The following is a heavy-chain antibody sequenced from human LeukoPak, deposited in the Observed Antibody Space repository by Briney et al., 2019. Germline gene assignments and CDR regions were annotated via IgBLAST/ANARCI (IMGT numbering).Heavy chain of an antibody. Sequence: SETLSLTCAVYGGSFSGYYWSWIRQPPGKGPEWIGEINHSGSTNYNPSLKSRVTISVDTSKNQFSLKLSSVTAADTAVYYCARGSRSLIAAAVYYYYYGMDVWGQGTTVTVSS. CDR1: GGSFSGYY. J-gene: IGHJ6*02. V-gene: IGHV4-34*01. CDR2: INHSGST. D-gene: IGHD6-13*01. CDR3: ARGSRSLIAAAVYYYYYGMDV.